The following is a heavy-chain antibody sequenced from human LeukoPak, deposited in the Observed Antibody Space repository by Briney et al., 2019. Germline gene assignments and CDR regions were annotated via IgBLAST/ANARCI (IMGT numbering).Heavy chain of an antibody. CDR3: ARHRIARWDFDY. D-gene: IGHD6-6*01. V-gene: IGHV3-7*01. CDR1: GLTFSNYY. Sequence: PGGSLRLSCAASGLTFSNYYMTWVRQAPGKGLEWVACIKVDGSEKYYVDSVKGRFTISRDNAKNSLYLQMNSLRVEDTAVYYCARHRIARWDFDYWGQGTLVTVSA. CDR2: IKVDGSEK. J-gene: IGHJ4*02.